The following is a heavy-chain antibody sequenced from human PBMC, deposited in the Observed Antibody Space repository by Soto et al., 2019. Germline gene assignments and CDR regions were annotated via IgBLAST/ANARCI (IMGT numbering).Heavy chain of an antibody. V-gene: IGHV3-21*01. J-gene: IGHJ5*02. D-gene: IGHD5-18*01. CDR2: ISSSSSYI. CDR1: GFTFSSYS. Sequence: EVQLVESGGGLVKPGGSLRLSCAASGFTFSSYSMNWVRQAPGKGLEWVSSISSSSSYIYYADSVKGRFTISRDNAKNSLYLQMNSLRAEDTAVYYCARDLGIQPRSGGRPWGQGTLVTVSS. CDR3: ARDLGIQPRSGGRP.